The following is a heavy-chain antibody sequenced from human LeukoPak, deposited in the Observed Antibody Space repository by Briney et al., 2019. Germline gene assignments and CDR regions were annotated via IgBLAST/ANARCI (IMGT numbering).Heavy chain of an antibody. CDR2: ISSSSSYI. CDR1: GFTFSSYS. V-gene: IGHV3-21*01. J-gene: IGHJ4*02. Sequence: GGSLGLSCAASGFTFSSYSMNWVRQAPGKGLEWVSSISSSSSYIYYADSVKGRFTISRDNAKNSLYLQMNSLRAEDTAVYYCARDLYSSGWFDYWGQGTLVTVSS. CDR3: ARDLYSSGWFDY. D-gene: IGHD6-19*01.